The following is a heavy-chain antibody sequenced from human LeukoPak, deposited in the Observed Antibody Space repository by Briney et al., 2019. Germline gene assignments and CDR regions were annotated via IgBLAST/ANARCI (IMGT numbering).Heavy chain of an antibody. CDR1: RHTFSTYY. J-gene: IGHJ4*02. CDR2: INPSVTGT. CDR3: ARAYMDTAMVALGY. V-gene: IGHV1-46*01. Sequence: GASVKVSCKVSRHTFSTYYMHWVRQAPGQGLEWMGIINPSVTGTSYAQRYRSRVAMTRDTPTSTLYMELSSLRSEDTAVYYCARAYMDTAMVALGYWGQGTLVTVSS. D-gene: IGHD5-18*01.